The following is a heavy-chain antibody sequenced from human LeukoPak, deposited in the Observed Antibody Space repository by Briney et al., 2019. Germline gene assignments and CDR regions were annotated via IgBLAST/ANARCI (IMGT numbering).Heavy chain of an antibody. V-gene: IGHV4-59*01. CDR3: ARVSVVYGMDV. CDR2: MYYTGST. CDR1: GGSISSDY. Sequence: SETLSLTCSVSGGSISSDYWTWIRQPPGKGLECIGYMYYTGSTNYNPSLKSRVTISLATSKNQFSLKLSSVTAADTAVYYCARVSVVYGMDVWGRGTTVTVSS. J-gene: IGHJ6*02.